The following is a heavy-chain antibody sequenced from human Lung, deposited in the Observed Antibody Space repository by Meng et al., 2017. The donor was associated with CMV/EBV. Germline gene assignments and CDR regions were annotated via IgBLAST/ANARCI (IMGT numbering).Heavy chain of an antibody. CDR2: INHSGST. D-gene: IGHD3-3*01. V-gene: IGHV4-34*01. Sequence: SETLSLXCAVYGGSFSGYYWSWIRQPPGKGLEWIGEINHSGSTNYNPSLKSRVTISVDNSKNQFSLKLSSVTAADTAVYYCARGRYDFWGGYYRGYFDYWGQGTLVXVSS. CDR3: ARGRYDFWGGYYRGYFDY. J-gene: IGHJ4*02. CDR1: GGSFSGYY.